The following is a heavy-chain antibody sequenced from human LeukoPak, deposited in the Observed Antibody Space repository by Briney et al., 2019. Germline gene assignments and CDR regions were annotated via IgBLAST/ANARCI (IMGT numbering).Heavy chain of an antibody. D-gene: IGHD2-21*02. V-gene: IGHV3-73*01. CDR1: GFPFSGSA. CDR3: TRPNYGDFADDY. CDR2: IRSRANSYET. J-gene: IGHJ4*02. Sequence: GGSLRLSCAASGFPFSGSAIHWVRRASGKGLEWVGRIRSRANSYETTFAPSVNGRFAISRDDSKNTAYLQMNGLKAEDTAMYYCTRPNYGDFADDYWGQGTLVTVSS.